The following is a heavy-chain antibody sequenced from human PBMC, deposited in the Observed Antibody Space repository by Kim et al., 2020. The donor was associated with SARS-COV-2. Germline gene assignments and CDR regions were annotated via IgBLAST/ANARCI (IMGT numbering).Heavy chain of an antibody. Sequence: GGSLRLSCAGSGFTVSANYMSWVRQAPGKRPEWVSTIYTGGGTFYADSVKGRFTISRHNSYNTVYLQMNSLRAEDTAVDYCARGQLTGTTSRSSFDIWG. J-gene: IGHJ3*02. CDR1: GFTVSANY. D-gene: IGHD1-7*01. CDR3: ARGQLTGTTSRSSFDI. V-gene: IGHV3-53*01. CDR2: IYTGGGT.